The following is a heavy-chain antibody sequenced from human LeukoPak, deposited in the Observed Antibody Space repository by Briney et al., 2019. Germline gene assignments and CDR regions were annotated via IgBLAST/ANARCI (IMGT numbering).Heavy chain of an antibody. Sequence: SETLSLTCAVYGGSFSGYYWSWIRQPPGKGLEWIGEINHSGSTNYNPSLKSRVTISVDTSKNQFSLKLSSVTAADTAVYYCARGSNGYLRYWGQGTLVTVSS. D-gene: IGHD3-22*01. J-gene: IGHJ4*02. CDR2: INHSGST. CDR1: GGSFSGYY. CDR3: ARGSNGYLRY. V-gene: IGHV4-34*01.